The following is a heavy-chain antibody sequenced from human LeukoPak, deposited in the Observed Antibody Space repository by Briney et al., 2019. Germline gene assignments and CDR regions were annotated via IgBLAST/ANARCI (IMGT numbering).Heavy chain of an antibody. CDR3: ARGARYYYYYGMDV. CDR1: GGSFSGYY. CDR2: INHSGST. D-gene: IGHD6-6*01. V-gene: IGHV4-34*01. J-gene: IGHJ6*02. Sequence: SETLSLTCAVYGGSFSGYYWSWIRQPPGKGLEWIGEINHSGSTNYNPSLKSRVTISVDTSKNQFSLKLSSVTAADTAVYYSARGARYYYYYGMDVWGQGTTVTVSS.